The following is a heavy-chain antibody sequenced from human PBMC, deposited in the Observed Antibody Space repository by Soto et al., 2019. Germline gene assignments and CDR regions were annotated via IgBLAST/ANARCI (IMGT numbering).Heavy chain of an antibody. Sequence: QLQLQESGSGLVKPSQTLSLTCAVSGGSISSGGYSWSWIRQPPGKGLEWIGYIYHSGSTYYNPSLKRRVTIXXDXSXXQFSLKLSSVTAADTAVYYCARGGLLWFGEGGMDVWGQGTTVTVSS. CDR1: GGSISSGGYS. J-gene: IGHJ6*02. V-gene: IGHV4-30-2*01. CDR3: ARGGLLWFGEGGMDV. D-gene: IGHD3-10*01. CDR2: IYHSGST.